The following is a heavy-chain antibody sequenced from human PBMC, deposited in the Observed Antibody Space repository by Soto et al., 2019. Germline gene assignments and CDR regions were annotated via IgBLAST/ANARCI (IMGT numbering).Heavy chain of an antibody. CDR3: AGRAVLSTVTPDY. V-gene: IGHV3-73*01. D-gene: IGHD4-4*01. J-gene: IGHJ4*02. CDR1: GFSFSGSA. Sequence: EVQLVESGGGLVQPGGSLKLSCAASGFSFSGSAMHWLRQASGKGLEWVGRIRSKTNNYATAYAASVKGRFTISRDDSKNTAYLLMNSLKTEDTAVYYCAGRAVLSTVTPDYWGQGTLVTVSS. CDR2: IRSKTNNYAT.